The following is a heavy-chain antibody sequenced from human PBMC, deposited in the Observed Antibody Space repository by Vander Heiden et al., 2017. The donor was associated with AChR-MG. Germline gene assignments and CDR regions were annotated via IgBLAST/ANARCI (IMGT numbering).Heavy chain of an antibody. V-gene: IGHV3-15*01. CDR1: GFTFNNAW. D-gene: IGHD6-6*01. Sequence: EAQLVESGGGLVKPGGSLRVSCAASGFTFNNAWRSWVRQSPGKGLEWVGRIKSKTDGGTTDYAGSVKGRFTISRDDSKNTLYLQMNSLKTEDTAVYYCTTAFDCSSSSVSFDSWGQGTLVTVSS. CDR2: IKSKTDGGTT. J-gene: IGHJ4*02. CDR3: TTAFDCSSSSVSFDS.